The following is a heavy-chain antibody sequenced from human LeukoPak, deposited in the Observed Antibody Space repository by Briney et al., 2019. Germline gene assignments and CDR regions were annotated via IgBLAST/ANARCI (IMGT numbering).Heavy chain of an antibody. D-gene: IGHD5-18*01. CDR3: ATIQAWKFDY. CDR2: IETDP. J-gene: IGHJ4*02. V-gene: IGHV3-69-1*01. CDR1: GFTFSDYA. Sequence: GGSLRLSCAASGFTFSDYAMSWVRETPGTGLEWVSGIETDPYYADSVKGRFTISRDNAKNSLYLQMNSLRAEDTAVYYCATIQAWKFDYWGQGTLVTVSS.